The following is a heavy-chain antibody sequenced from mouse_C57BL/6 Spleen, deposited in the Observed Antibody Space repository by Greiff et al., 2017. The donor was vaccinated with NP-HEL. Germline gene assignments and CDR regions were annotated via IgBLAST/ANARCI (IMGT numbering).Heavy chain of an antibody. CDR3: TGDYGGDYFDY. V-gene: IGHV1-15*01. CDR1: GYTFTDYE. D-gene: IGHD2-4*01. Sequence: QVQLQQSGAELVRPGASVTLSCKASGYTFTDYEMHWVKQTPVHGLAWIGAIDPETGGTAYNQKFTGKAILTADKSSSTAYMALRSLTSEDSAVYYCTGDYGGDYFDYWGQGTTLTVSS. CDR2: IDPETGGT. J-gene: IGHJ2*01.